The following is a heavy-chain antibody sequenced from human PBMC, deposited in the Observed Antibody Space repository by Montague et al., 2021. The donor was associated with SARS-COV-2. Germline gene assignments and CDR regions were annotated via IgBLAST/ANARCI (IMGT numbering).Heavy chain of an antibody. CDR3: ARAVSVRRAVNWFDP. CDR1: GGSMSDHY. D-gene: IGHD3-10*01. V-gene: IGHV4-59*11. J-gene: IGHJ5*02. CDR2: IYYSGGI. Sequence: SETLSLTCTVSGGSMSDHYWAWIRQPPGKGLEWLAYIYYSGGINSNASLKSRVSMSVDTSKNQFPLKLTSVTAVDTAVYYCARAVSVRRAVNWFDPWGQGTLVTVSS.